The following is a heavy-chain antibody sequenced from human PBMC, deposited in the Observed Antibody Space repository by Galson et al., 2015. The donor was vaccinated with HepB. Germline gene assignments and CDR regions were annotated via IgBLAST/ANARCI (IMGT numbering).Heavy chain of an antibody. D-gene: IGHD6-13*01. CDR2: ISSSSSYI. Sequence: SLRLSCAASGFTFSSYSMNWVRQAPGKGLEWVSSISSSSSYIYYADSVKGRFTISRDNAKNSLYLQMNSLRAEDTAVYYCARDEGIAAACTLSDYWGQGTLVTVSS. CDR1: GFTFSSYS. V-gene: IGHV3-21*01. J-gene: IGHJ4*02. CDR3: ARDEGIAAACTLSDY.